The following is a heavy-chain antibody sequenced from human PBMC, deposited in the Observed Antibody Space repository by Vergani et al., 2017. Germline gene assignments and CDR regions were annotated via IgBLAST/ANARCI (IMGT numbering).Heavy chain of an antibody. CDR2: IRHDGIT. V-gene: IGHV4-34*01. J-gene: IGHJ4*02. CDR1: GGSFNDYW. CDR3: AREGYCINGVCFTLFAV. D-gene: IGHD2-8*01. Sequence: QAQLQQWGAGLLKPSETLSLTLAIYGGSFNDYWWTWIRQPPGKGLEWIGEIRHDGITHYSPSLKSRVTISLDTPTHQFSLNLRSVTAAVTAVYYCAREGYCINGVCFTLFAVWGQGALVTVSS.